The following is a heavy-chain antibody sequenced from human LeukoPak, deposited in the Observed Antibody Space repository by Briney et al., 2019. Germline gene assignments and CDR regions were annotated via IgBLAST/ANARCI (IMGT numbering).Heavy chain of an antibody. CDR1: GFTFNNYW. D-gene: IGHD3-3*01. CDR2: VKQDGSDK. J-gene: IGHJ4*02. CDR3: VRVKERFLEPQYYFDY. Sequence: GGSLRLSCAASGFTFNNYWMSWVRQAAGKGLEWVANVKQDGSDKYYVDSVKGRFTTSRDNAKNSLYLQMNSLRVEDTAVYYCVRVKERFLEPQYYFDYWGQGTLVTVSS. V-gene: IGHV3-7*01.